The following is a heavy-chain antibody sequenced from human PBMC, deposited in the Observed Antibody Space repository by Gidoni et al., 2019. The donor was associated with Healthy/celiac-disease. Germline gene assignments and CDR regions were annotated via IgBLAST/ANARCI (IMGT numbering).Heavy chain of an antibody. CDR1: GYSISSGYY. Sequence: QVQLQESGPGLVKPSETLSLTCTVSGYSISSGYYWGWIRQPPGKGLEWIGRIYHPGSTYDNPSLKSRVTISVDTSKNQFSLKLSSVTAADTAVYYCASWYSSSWYSWFDPWGQGTLVTVSS. J-gene: IGHJ5*02. D-gene: IGHD6-13*01. CDR3: ASWYSSSWYSWFDP. V-gene: IGHV4-38-2*02. CDR2: IYHPGST.